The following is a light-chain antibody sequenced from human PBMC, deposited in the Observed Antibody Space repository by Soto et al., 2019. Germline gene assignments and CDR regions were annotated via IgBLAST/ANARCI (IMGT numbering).Light chain of an antibody. CDR3: TSYSDSPTPVV. J-gene: IGLJ2*01. CDR2: AVT. V-gene: IGLV2-14*03. Sequence: QSALTQPASVSGSPGQSITISCTGTRSNIGGYNSVSWYQHHPGKAPKLVFSAVTDRPSGVSNRFSGSKSGNTASLIISGLQADDEAVYYCTSYSDSPTPVVFGGGTKVTVL. CDR1: RSNIGGYNS.